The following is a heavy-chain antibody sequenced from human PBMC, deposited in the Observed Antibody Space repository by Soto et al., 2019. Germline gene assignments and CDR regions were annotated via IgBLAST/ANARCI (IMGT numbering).Heavy chain of an antibody. J-gene: IGHJ4*02. CDR3: ARAARPGSYFDY. V-gene: IGHV1-69*13. CDR1: GGTFSSYA. CDR2: IIPIFGTA. Sequence: ASVKVSCKASGGTFSSYAISWVRQAPGQGLEWMGGIIPIFGTANYAQKFQGRVTITADESTSTAYMELSSLRSEDTAVYYCARAARPGSYFDYWGQGTLVTVSS. D-gene: IGHD6-6*01.